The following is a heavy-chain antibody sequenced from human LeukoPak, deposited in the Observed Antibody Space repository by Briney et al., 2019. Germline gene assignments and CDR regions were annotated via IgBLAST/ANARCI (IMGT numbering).Heavy chain of an antibody. V-gene: IGHV1-18*01. Sequence: ASVKVSCKPSGYTFTSYGISWVRQAPGQGREWMGWISAYNGNTNYAQKLQARVTITTDTSTSRDYMELRSLRSDDTAVYYCARTGYCSGGSCLTSYYYYYYMDVWGKGTTVTVSS. D-gene: IGHD2-15*01. CDR2: ISAYNGNT. CDR1: GYTFTSYG. CDR3: ARTGYCSGGSCLTSYYYYYYMDV. J-gene: IGHJ6*03.